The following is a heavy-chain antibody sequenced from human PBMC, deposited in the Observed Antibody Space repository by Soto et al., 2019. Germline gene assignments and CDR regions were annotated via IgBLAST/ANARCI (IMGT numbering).Heavy chain of an antibody. CDR3: ARILETVVEYVLPEPICDY. CDR1: GLSLSYARMG. Sequence: QGTLNEAGPGLVKPTETLTLTSTVSGLSLSYARMGVSWIRQPPGKALECLAHILSNDEKSYSTSLKIRLNISKDTSKSQVVLTMTNMDPVDTATYYCARILETVVEYVLPEPICDYWCQGTLVTVSS. CDR2: ILSNDEK. V-gene: IGHV2-26*01. D-gene: IGHD2-15*01. J-gene: IGHJ4*02.